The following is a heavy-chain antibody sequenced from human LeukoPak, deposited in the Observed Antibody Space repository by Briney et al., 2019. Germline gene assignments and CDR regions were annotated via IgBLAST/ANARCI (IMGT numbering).Heavy chain of an antibody. CDR3: AKTTYYDFWSGYPFDY. J-gene: IGHJ4*02. Sequence: GGSLRLSCAASGFTFSSYAMSWVRQAPGKGLEWVSAISGSGGSTYYADSVKGRFTISRDNSKNTLYLQMNSLRAEDTAVYYCAKTTYYDFWSGYPFDYWGQGTLATVSS. D-gene: IGHD3-3*01. CDR1: GFTFSSYA. CDR2: ISGSGGST. V-gene: IGHV3-23*01.